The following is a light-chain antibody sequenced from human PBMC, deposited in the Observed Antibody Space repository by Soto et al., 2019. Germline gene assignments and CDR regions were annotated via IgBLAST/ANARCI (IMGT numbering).Light chain of an antibody. V-gene: IGKV1-5*01. CDR3: QHHNSYSQT. CDR2: GAS. J-gene: IGKJ1*01. Sequence: DIQMTQSPPTLSASVGDRVTITCRASQSIRHYLAWYQQMPGKAPKLLIYGASTLQSGVPSRFSDSGSGTEFTLTISSLQPDDFGTYFCQHHNSYSQTFVQGTKV. CDR1: QSIRHY.